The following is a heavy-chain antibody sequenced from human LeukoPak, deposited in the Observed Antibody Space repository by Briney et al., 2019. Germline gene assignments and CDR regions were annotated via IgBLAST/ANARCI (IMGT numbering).Heavy chain of an antibody. Sequence: NPSETLSLTCAVYGGSFSGYYWSWIRQPPGKGLEWIGEINHSGSTNYNPSLKSRVTISVDTSKNQFSLKLSSVTAADTAVYYCARWNRKYSHGLRYWYFDLWGRGTLVTVSS. V-gene: IGHV4-34*01. J-gene: IGHJ2*01. CDR1: GGSFSGYY. CDR2: INHSGST. CDR3: ARWNRKYSHGLRYWYFDL. D-gene: IGHD5-18*01.